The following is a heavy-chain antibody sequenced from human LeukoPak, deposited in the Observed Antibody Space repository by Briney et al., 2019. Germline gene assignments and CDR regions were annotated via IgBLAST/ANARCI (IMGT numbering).Heavy chain of an antibody. CDR2: VSISSGTI. CDR1: GFTFNGHN. Sequence: GGSLTLSCAASGFTFNGHNMIWVRQAPGKGLEWLSYVSISSGTIYYADSVNGRFRISRDNAKSSLDLEMNSLKAEDTAVYYCARDRVGMATTKGAFDIWGQGTMVTVSS. J-gene: IGHJ3*02. V-gene: IGHV3-48*04. D-gene: IGHD5-24*01. CDR3: ARDRVGMATTKGAFDI.